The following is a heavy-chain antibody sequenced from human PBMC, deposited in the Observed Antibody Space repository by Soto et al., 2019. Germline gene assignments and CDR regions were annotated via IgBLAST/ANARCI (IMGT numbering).Heavy chain of an antibody. V-gene: IGHV3-7*05. J-gene: IGHJ4*02. CDR3: ARGLYTGSPHFFY. CDR1: GFTFSSYW. D-gene: IGHD1-26*01. CDR2: INQDGNEK. Sequence: VGSLRLSCTASGFTFSSYWMTLVVRTPGKWLEWVANINQDGNEKNYVDSVRGRFTISRDNAKNSLFLQMNSLRAEDTAVYYCARGLYTGSPHFFYWGQGTLVTVSS.